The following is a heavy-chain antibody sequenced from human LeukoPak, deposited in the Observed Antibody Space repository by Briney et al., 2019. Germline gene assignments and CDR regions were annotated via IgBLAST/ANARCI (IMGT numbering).Heavy chain of an antibody. D-gene: IGHD3-3*01. V-gene: IGHV4-59*12. CDR1: GGSISSYY. CDR2: IYYSGST. J-gene: IGHJ5*02. Sequence: SETLSLTCTVSGGSISSYYWSWIRQPPGKGLEWIGYIYYSGSTNYNPSLKSRVTISVDTSKNQFSLKLSSVTAADTAVYYCARRARITIFGVAPNWFDPWGQGTLVTVSS. CDR3: ARRARITIFGVAPNWFDP.